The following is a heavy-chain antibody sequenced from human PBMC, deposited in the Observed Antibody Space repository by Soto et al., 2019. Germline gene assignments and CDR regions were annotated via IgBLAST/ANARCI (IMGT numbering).Heavy chain of an antibody. D-gene: IGHD6-19*01. CDR2: ISGTGRST. J-gene: IGHJ4*02. Sequence: GGSLRLSCEASGFTFSDCAMSWVRQAPGKGLEWVSGISGTGRSTFYADSVKDRFTISRDNSKNTVYLQMTSLRAEDTAVYYCGKGNTSGWYFFDYWGQGTLVTVSS. V-gene: IGHV3-23*01. CDR3: GKGNTSGWYFFDY. CDR1: GFTFSDCA.